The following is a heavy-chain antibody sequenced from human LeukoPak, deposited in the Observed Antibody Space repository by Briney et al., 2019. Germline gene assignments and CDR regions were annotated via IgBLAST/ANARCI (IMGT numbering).Heavy chain of an antibody. CDR1: GFTFSIYA. CDR2: ISDSGAGT. CDR3: AKDSGSRTFDN. Sequence: PGGSLRLSCAASGFTFSIYAMGWVRQAPGRGLKWVSSISDSGAGTYYADSAKGRFTMSRDNSKNTLYLQMNSLRPEDTAVYYCAKDSGSRTFDNWGQGTLVTVSS. D-gene: IGHD3-10*01. V-gene: IGHV3-23*01. J-gene: IGHJ4*02.